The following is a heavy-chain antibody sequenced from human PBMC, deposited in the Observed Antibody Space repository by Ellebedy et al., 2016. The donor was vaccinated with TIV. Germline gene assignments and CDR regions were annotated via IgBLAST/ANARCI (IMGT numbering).Heavy chain of an antibody. Sequence: ASVKVSXXASGFTFTSSAVQWVRQARGQRLEWMGWINPNSGGTNYAQKFQGRVTMTRDTSISTDYMELSSLTSEDTAVYYCARVASQTTNIDTWGQGTLLTVSS. CDR2: INPNSGGT. CDR1: GFTFTSSA. V-gene: IGHV1-2*02. CDR3: ARVASQTTNIDT. D-gene: IGHD4-11*01. J-gene: IGHJ4*02.